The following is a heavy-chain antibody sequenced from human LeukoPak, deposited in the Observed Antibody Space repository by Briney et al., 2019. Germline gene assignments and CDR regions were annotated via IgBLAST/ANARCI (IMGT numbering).Heavy chain of an antibody. J-gene: IGHJ4*02. CDR1: GGSITKNGYY. D-gene: IGHD6-19*01. Sequence: PSETLSPTCSVSGGSITKNGYYWGWIRQSPETGLEWIGSMHYSGSTYYNPSLNSRVTISVDTSKNQFSLKLTSVTAADTAVYYCCGSGWFAGPFGYWGQGALVTVSS. CDR3: CGSGWFAGPFGY. CDR2: MHYSGST. V-gene: IGHV4-39*07.